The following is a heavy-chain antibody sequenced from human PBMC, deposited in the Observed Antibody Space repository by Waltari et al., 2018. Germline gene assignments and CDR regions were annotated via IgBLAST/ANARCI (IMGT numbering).Heavy chain of an antibody. Sequence: EAELAESGGGVVQPGESLRLSCAASGFILIGHWMHWVPQTPGKGLVWVARVSVTGRRTTYADSVKGRFTIARDNANNIVFLQMNNLTAEDTAVYYCARDRVYDSSGSSYVDFFDLWGHGTLVTVSS. D-gene: IGHD3-22*01. CDR3: ARDRVYDSSGSSYVDFFDL. V-gene: IGHV3-74*03. J-gene: IGHJ4*01. CDR1: GFILIGHW. CDR2: VSVTGRRT.